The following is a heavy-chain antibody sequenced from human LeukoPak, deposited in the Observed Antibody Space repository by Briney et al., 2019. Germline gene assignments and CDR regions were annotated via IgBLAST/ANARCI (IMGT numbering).Heavy chain of an antibody. CDR2: ISSSSSYI. D-gene: IGHD3-10*01. J-gene: IGHJ3*02. Sequence: GSLRLSCAASGFTFRTYSMNWVRQAPGKGLEWVSSISSSSSYIYYADSVKGRFTISRDNSKNTLYLQMNSLRAEDTAVYYCAKDQETYYYGNLPFFDIWGQGTMVTVSS. CDR1: GFTFRTYS. V-gene: IGHV3-21*04. CDR3: AKDQETYYYGNLPFFDI.